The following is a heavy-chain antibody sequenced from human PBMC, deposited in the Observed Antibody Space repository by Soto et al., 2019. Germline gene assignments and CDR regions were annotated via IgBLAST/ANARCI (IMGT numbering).Heavy chain of an antibody. CDR1: GFTFSSYA. CDR2: ISTDGRDK. V-gene: IGHV3-30*01. Sequence: QVQLVESGGGVVQPGRSLRLSCAASGFTFSSYAMHWVRQAPGKGLEWVAVISTDGRDKYHADSVKGRFTISRDNSNYTPFLQMNSLRPEDTAVYYCAKDHDLAAAGYYFDYWGQGTLVTVSS. D-gene: IGHD6-13*01. CDR3: AKDHDLAAAGYYFDY. J-gene: IGHJ4*02.